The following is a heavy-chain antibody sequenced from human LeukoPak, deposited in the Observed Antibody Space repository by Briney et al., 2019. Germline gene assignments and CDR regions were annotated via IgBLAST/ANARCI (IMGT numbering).Heavy chain of an antibody. CDR1: GFTFSSYG. CDR3: AKDIPFSSSWCYFDY. CDR2: ISGSGGST. D-gene: IGHD6-13*01. V-gene: IGHV3-23*01. J-gene: IGHJ4*02. Sequence: PGGSLRLSCAASGFTFSSYGMSWVRQAPGKGLEWVSAISGSGGSTYYADSVKGRFTISRDNSKNTLYLQMNSLRAEDTAVYYCAKDIPFSSSWCYFDYWGQGTLVTVSS.